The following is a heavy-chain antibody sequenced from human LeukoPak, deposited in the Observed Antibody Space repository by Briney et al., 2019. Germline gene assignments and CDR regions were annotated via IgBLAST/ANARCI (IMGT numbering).Heavy chain of an antibody. V-gene: IGHV5-51*01. CDR1: GYSFTSYW. D-gene: IGHD2-8*01. CDR3: ARQGYGVFQH. CDR2: IYPGDSDT. Sequence: PGESLKISCKGSGYSFTSYWIGWVRQMPGKGVEWMGIIYPGDSDTRYSPSFQGHVTISTDKSISTAYLQWSSLTASDTAMYYSARQGYGVFQHWGQGTLVTVSS. J-gene: IGHJ1*01.